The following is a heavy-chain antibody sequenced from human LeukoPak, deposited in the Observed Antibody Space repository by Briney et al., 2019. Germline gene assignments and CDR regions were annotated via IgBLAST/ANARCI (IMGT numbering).Heavy chain of an antibody. D-gene: IGHD2-15*01. CDR3: ARAWDIVVVVAAPDEDYYYYYMDV. J-gene: IGHJ6*03. CDR1: AGTFISYA. V-gene: IGHV1-69*01. Sequence: SVKVSCKASAGTFISYAISWVRQAPGQGLEWMGGIIPIFGTTKYAQKFQGRGTMTADESTSTAYLELSSLRSEDTAVYYCARAWDIVVVVAAPDEDYYYYYMDVWGKGTTVTVSS. CDR2: IIPIFGTT.